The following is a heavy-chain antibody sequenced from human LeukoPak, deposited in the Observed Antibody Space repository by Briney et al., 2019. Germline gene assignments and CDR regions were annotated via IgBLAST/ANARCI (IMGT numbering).Heavy chain of an antibody. D-gene: IGHD3-16*01. Sequence: GGSLRLSCAASGFTFSSYGMHWVRQAPGKGLEWVAVIWYDGSNKYYADSVKGRFTISRDNSKNTLYLQMNSLRAEDTAVYYCAKSLTRDGYVWGSPFDYWGQGTLVTVSS. V-gene: IGHV3-33*06. CDR3: AKSLTRDGYVWGSPFDY. J-gene: IGHJ4*02. CDR1: GFTFSSYG. CDR2: IWYDGSNK.